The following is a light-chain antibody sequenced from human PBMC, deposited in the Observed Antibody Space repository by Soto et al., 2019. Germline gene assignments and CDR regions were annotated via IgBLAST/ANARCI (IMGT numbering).Light chain of an antibody. CDR3: QQYATSRT. J-gene: IGKJ1*01. V-gene: IGKV3-20*01. CDR1: QTVINNY. Sequence: EIVLTQSPGTLSLSPGERATLSCMASQTVINNYFAWYQQKPGQAPRLFIYGASTRATGIPDRFSGSGYGTDFTVTISRLEPEDFAVYYCQQYATSRTFGQGTKVEVK. CDR2: GAS.